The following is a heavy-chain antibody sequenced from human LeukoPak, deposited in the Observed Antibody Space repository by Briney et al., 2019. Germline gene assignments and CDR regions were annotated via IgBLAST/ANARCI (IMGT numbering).Heavy chain of an antibody. CDR1: GFTFSSYA. CDR2: ISGSGGST. Sequence: PGGSLRLSCAASGFTFSSYAMSWVRQAPGKGLEWVSAISGSGGSTYYADSVKGRFTISRDNSKSTLYLQMNSLRAEDTAVYYCAKAGGYCSSTSCPNQYYYYGMDVWGQGTTVTVSS. V-gene: IGHV3-23*01. J-gene: IGHJ6*02. CDR3: AKAGGYCSSTSCPNQYYYYGMDV. D-gene: IGHD2-2*01.